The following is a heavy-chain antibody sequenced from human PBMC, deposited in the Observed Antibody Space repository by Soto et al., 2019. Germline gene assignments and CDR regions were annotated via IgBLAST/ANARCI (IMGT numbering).Heavy chain of an antibody. J-gene: IGHJ3*02. D-gene: IGHD2-15*01. CDR2: INPGNGDT. CDR3: ARGRNIVAVPTSMWVFDI. V-gene: IGHV1-3*01. Sequence: QVQLVQSGAEMKEPGASVQVSCRPSGYPFSGFTIHWVRQAPGQRPEWMGWINPGNGDTQFSQKFQARVSLSRDTSARIVYMDLSRLTSEDTALYYCARGRNIVAVPTSMWVFDIWGQGTMVSVSS. CDR1: GYPFSGFT.